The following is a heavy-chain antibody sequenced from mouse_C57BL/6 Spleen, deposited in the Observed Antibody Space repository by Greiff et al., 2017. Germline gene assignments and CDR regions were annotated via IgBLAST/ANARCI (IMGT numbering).Heavy chain of an antibody. V-gene: IGHV3-6*01. J-gene: IGHJ1*03. CDR2: ISYDGSN. D-gene: IGHD4-1*01. Sequence: EVKLMESGPGLVKPSQSLSLTCSVTGYSITSGYYWNWIRQFPGNKLEWMGYISYDGSNNYNPSLKNRISITRDTSKNQFFLKLNSVTTEDTATYYCAQTGTGYFDVWGTGTTVTVSS. CDR3: AQTGTGYFDV. CDR1: GYSITSGYY.